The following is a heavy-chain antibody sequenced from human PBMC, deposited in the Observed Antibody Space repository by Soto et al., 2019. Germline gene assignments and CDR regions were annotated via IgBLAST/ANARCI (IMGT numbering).Heavy chain of an antibody. D-gene: IGHD3-10*01. CDR1: GYTFTSYA. CDR2: INAGNGNT. CDR3: ARGASMVRGVILDAFEI. V-gene: IGHV1-3*01. Sequence: QVQLVQSGAEVKKPGASVKVSCKASGYTFTSYAMHWVRQAPGQRLEWIGWINAGNGNTKYSQKFPGRVTITSATSASTAYTELSSLRYEDTAVYYCARGASMVRGVILDAFEIWGQGTMVPVSS. J-gene: IGHJ3*02.